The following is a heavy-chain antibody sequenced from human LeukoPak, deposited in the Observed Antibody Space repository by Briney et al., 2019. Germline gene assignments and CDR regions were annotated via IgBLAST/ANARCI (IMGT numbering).Heavy chain of an antibody. CDR1: GGSLSSGGYS. V-gene: IGHV4-30-2*01. CDR2: IYHSGST. J-gene: IGHJ4*02. Sequence: PSETLSLTCAVSGGSLSSGGYSWSWIRQPPGKGLEWIGYIYHSGSTYYNPSLKTRVTISVDKSKNQFSLRLTSVTAADTAVYFCATYFFYFDFWGQGRLVTVSS. CDR3: ATYFFYFDF. D-gene: IGHD2/OR15-2a*01.